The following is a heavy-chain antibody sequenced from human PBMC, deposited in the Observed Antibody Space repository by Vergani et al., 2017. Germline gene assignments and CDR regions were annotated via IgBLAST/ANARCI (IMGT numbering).Heavy chain of an antibody. CDR3: ARRYGSGSYSPSAFDY. D-gene: IGHD3-10*01. Sequence: QVQLVQSGAEVKKPGASVKASCKASGYTFTSYYMHWVRQAPGQGLEWTGIINPSGDSTSYAQKFQGRVTMTRDTSTSTVYMELSSLRYEDTAVYYCARRYGSGSYSPSAFDYWGQGTLVTVSS. V-gene: IGHV1-46*01. J-gene: IGHJ4*02. CDR1: GYTFTSYY. CDR2: INPSGDST.